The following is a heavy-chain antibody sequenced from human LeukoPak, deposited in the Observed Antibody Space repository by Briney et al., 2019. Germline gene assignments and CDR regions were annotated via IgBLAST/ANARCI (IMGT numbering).Heavy chain of an antibody. Sequence: PSETLSLTCTVSVGSIDNGDYYWSWIRQPPGKGLEWIAYIYFTGTAYYSPSPKSRVFISIDTSTSQFSLRVTSVTAADTAIYYCARGNGYNLGTFDYWGQGALVTVSS. J-gene: IGHJ4*02. CDR3: ARGNGYNLGTFDY. CDR1: VGSIDNGDYY. D-gene: IGHD5-24*01. V-gene: IGHV4-30-4*01. CDR2: IYFTGTA.